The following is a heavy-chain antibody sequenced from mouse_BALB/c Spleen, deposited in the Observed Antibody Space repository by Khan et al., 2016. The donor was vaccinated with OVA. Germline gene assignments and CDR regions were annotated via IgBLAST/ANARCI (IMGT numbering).Heavy chain of an antibody. CDR2: INPNNGGT. D-gene: IGHD2-2*01. J-gene: IGHJ3*01. Sequence: QVQLQQSGAELVKPGASVKLSCKASGYTFTNYYMYWMKQRPGQGLEWIGEINPNNGGTNFNEKFKSKATLTVDKSSSTAYMQLSSLTSEDSAVYYCTRSGYGSFAYWGQGTLVTVSA. V-gene: IGHV1S81*02. CDR1: GYTFTNYY. CDR3: TRSGYGSFAY.